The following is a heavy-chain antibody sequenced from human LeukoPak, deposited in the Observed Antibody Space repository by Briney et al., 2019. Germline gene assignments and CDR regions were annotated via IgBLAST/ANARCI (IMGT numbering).Heavy chain of an antibody. J-gene: IGHJ4*02. CDR1: GYTFTSYA. CDR2: INAGNGNT. Sequence: GASVKVSCKASGYTFTSYAMHWVRQAPGQRLEWMGWINAGNGNTKYSQKFQGRVTITRDTSASTAYMELSSLRSEDTAVYYCARDRLGDSSGFIFDYWGQGTLVTVSS. CDR3: ARDRLGDSSGFIFDY. D-gene: IGHD3-22*01. V-gene: IGHV1-3*01.